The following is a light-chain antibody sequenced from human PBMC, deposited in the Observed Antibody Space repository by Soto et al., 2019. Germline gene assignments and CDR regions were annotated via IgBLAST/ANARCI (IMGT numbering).Light chain of an antibody. CDR1: SSDVGGYNY. J-gene: IGLJ1*01. Sequence: QSALTQPASVSGSPGQSITISCTGTSSDVGGYNYVSWYQQHPGKVPKLMIYDVSNRPSGVSNRFSGSKSGNTASLTISGLQAEDEADYYCSSYTSSSTPYVFGTGTKVPS. CDR3: SSYTSSSTPYV. V-gene: IGLV2-14*01. CDR2: DVS.